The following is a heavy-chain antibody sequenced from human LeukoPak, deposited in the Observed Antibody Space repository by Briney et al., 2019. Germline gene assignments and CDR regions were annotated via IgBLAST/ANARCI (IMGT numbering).Heavy chain of an antibody. J-gene: IGHJ3*02. CDR2: ISSSSSTI. CDR1: GFNFSNYG. Sequence: GGSLRLSCAASGFNFSNYGMHWVRQAPGKGLEWVSYISSSSSTIYYADSVKGRFTISRDNAKNSLYLQMNSLRAEDTAVYYCAELYSPDAGDAFDIWGQGTMVTVSS. V-gene: IGHV3-48*04. D-gene: IGHD1-26*01. CDR3: AELYSPDAGDAFDI.